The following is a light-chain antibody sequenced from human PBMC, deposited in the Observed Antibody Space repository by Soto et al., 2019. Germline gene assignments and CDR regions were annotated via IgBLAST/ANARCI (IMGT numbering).Light chain of an antibody. Sequence: VMTQSPATLSVSPGERATLSCWASETVATNLAWYQQKPGQAPRLLISGASTRAAGISDRFRGSGSGTEFTLTISSLLSEDSAIYYCQQYFEWPPMTFGQGTKV. CDR3: QQYFEWPPMT. CDR2: GAS. V-gene: IGKV3-15*01. J-gene: IGKJ1*01. CDR1: ETVATN.